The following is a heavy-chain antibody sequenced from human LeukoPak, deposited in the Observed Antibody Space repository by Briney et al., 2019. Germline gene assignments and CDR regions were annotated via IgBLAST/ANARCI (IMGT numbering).Heavy chain of an antibody. D-gene: IGHD1-26*01. CDR1: GFTFDDYA. Sequence: PGRSLRLSCAASGFTFDDYAMHWVRQAPGKGLEWVSGISWNSGSIGYADSVKGRFTISRDNAKNTLYLQMNSLRAEDTAVYYCAKKTIVGATVDAFDIWGQGTMVTVSS. CDR3: AKKTIVGATVDAFDI. V-gene: IGHV3-9*01. CDR2: ISWNSGSI. J-gene: IGHJ3*02.